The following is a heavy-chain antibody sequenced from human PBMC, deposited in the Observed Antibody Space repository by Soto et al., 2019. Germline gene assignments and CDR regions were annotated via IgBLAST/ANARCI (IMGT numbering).Heavy chain of an antibody. CDR1: GFTVSSNY. J-gene: IGHJ4*02. V-gene: IGHV3-53*01. CDR2: IYSGGST. Sequence: GGSLILSCAASGFTVSSNYMSWVRQAPGKGLAWVSVIYSGGSTYYADSVKGRFTIARDNSKNTLYLQMNSLRAEDTAVYYCASTGDFFSFPIDYWGQGTLVTVAS. D-gene: IGHD7-27*01. CDR3: ASTGDFFSFPIDY.